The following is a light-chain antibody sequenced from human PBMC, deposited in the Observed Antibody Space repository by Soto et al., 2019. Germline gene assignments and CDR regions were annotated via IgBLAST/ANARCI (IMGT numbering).Light chain of an antibody. Sequence: DIQMTQSPSAMSASVGDRVTITCRASQGISHYLAWFQQRPGQVPKRLIYGASTLQSGVPSRFSGSGSGTEFTLTISSLQPEDSATYYCQHYNDYSYTFGPGTRLEIK. CDR1: QGISHY. V-gene: IGKV1-17*03. CDR3: QHYNDYSYT. J-gene: IGKJ5*01. CDR2: GAS.